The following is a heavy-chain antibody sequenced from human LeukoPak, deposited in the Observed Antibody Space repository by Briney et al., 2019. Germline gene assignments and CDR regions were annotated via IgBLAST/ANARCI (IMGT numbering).Heavy chain of an antibody. CDR2: IYWDDDK. CDR3: ARRYCSSTSCPRGQPNYFDS. J-gene: IGHJ4*02. CDR1: GFSFNTSGVG. D-gene: IGHD2-2*01. V-gene: IGHV2-5*02. Sequence: ESGPTLVNPTQTLTLTCTFSGFSFNTSGVGVGWIRQPPGKALEWLALIYWDDDKRYSPSLNSTLVITKDTSKNQVVLTMTNMDLVDTATYYCARRYCSSTSCPRGQPNYFDSWGQGTLVTVSS.